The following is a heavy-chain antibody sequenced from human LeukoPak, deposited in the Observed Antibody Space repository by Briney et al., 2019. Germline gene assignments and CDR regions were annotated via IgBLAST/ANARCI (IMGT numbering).Heavy chain of an antibody. CDR1: GGSISSSSYY. J-gene: IGHJ4*02. CDR2: IYYSGST. Sequence: SETLSLTCTVSGGSISSSSYYWGWIRQPPGKGLEWIGSIYYSGSTYYNPSLKSRVTISVDTSKNQISLKLSSVTAADTAVYYCAIHPGRYCSGGSCSNFDYWGQGTLVTVSS. D-gene: IGHD2-15*01. V-gene: IGHV4-39*01. CDR3: AIHPGRYCSGGSCSNFDY.